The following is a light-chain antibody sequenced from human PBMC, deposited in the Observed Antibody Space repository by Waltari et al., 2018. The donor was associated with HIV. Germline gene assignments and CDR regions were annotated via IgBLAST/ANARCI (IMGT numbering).Light chain of an antibody. CDR3: SSYTTSDSVV. Sequence: QSALTQPASVSGSPGQSISISCTGPTSAISSYTSVSWYPHRPGEAPKPLIYGSSPRPSGVSHRFSAATLGNTAYRTISGLQTDDEGDYYCSSYTTSDSVVFGGGTRLTVL. V-gene: IGLV2-14*01. CDR1: TSAISSYTS. J-gene: IGLJ3*02. CDR2: GSS.